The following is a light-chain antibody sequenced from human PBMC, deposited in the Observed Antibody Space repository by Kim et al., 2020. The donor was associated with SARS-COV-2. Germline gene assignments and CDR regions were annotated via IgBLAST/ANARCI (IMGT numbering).Light chain of an antibody. Sequence: QSALTQPASVSGSPGQSITISCTGTSGDVGSYNSVSWYQQHPGKAPKLMICDVSKRPSGVSNRFSGSKSGNTASLTISGLQAEDEADYFCSSFTSTSTFGVFGGGTQLTVL. CDR1: SGDVGSYNS. CDR2: DVS. CDR3: SSFTSTSTFGV. J-gene: IGLJ3*02. V-gene: IGLV2-14*01.